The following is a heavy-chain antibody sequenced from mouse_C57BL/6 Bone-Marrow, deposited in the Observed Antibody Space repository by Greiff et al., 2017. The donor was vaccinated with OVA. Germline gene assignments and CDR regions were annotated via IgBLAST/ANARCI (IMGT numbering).Heavy chain of an antibody. Sequence: QVHVKQSGPGLVQPSQSLSITCTVSGFSLTSYGVHWVRQSPGKGLEWLGVIWSGGSTDYNAAFISRLSISKDNSKSQVFFKMNSLQADDTAIYYCARGWDGSSYDAMDYWGQGTSVTVSS. CDR2: IWSGGST. V-gene: IGHV2-2*01. D-gene: IGHD1-1*01. CDR3: ARGWDGSSYDAMDY. CDR1: GFSLTSYG. J-gene: IGHJ4*01.